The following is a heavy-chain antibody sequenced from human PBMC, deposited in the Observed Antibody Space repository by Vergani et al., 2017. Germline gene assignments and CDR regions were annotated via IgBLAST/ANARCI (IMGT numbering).Heavy chain of an antibody. CDR2: IYYSGST. Sequence: QVQLQESGPGLVKPSETLSLPCTVSGGSISSYYWSWIRQPPGKGLEWIGYIYYSGSTNYNPSLKSRVTISVDTSKNQFSLKLSSVTAADTAVYYCARGDSGILDYWGQGTLVTVSS. J-gene: IGHJ4*02. V-gene: IGHV4-59*01. CDR1: GGSISSYY. CDR3: ARGDSGILDY. D-gene: IGHD1-26*01.